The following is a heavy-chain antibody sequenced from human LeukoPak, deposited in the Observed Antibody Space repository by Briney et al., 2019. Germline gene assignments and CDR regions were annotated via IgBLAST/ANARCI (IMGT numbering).Heavy chain of an antibody. CDR1: GFTFTSSA. J-gene: IGHJ4*02. CDR3: AAVLDASPPEKPGIAVAGTDY. D-gene: IGHD6-19*01. V-gene: IGHV1-58*02. Sequence: SVKASCKASGFTFTSSAMQWVRQARGQRLEWIGWIVDGSGNTNYAQKFQERVTITRDMSTSTAYMELSSLRSEDTAVYYCAAVLDASPPEKPGIAVAGTDYWGQGTLVTVSS. CDR2: IVDGSGNT.